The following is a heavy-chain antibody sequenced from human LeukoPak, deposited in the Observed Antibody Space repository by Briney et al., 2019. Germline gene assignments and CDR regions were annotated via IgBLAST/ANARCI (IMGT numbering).Heavy chain of an antibody. J-gene: IGHJ4*02. V-gene: IGHV3-21*01. CDR3: ARGITYYDILTGSSYYVDY. Sequence: PGGSLRLSCAASGFTFSSYSMNWVRQAPGKGLEWVSSISSSSSYIYYADSVKGRFTISRDNAKNSLYLQMNSLRAEDTAVYYCARGITYYDILTGSSYYVDYWGQGTLVTVSS. CDR1: GFTFSSYS. CDR2: ISSSSSYI. D-gene: IGHD3-9*01.